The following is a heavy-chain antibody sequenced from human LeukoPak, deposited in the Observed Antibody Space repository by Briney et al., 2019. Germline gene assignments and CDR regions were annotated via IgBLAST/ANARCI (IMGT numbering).Heavy chain of an antibody. CDR1: GGSISSGGYY. J-gene: IGHJ4*02. V-gene: IGHV4-31*03. CDR3: ARDSMGGYSYFDY. Sequence: SETLSLTCTVSGGSISSGGYYWSCIRQHPGKGLECIGYIYYSGSTYYNPSLKSRVTISVVTSKNQFSLKLSSVTAADTAVYYCARDSMGGYSYFDYWGQGTLVTVSS. CDR2: IYYSGST. D-gene: IGHD5-12*01.